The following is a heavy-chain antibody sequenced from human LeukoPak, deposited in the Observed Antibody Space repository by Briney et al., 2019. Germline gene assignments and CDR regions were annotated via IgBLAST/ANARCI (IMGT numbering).Heavy chain of an antibody. V-gene: IGHV3-30*02. CDR2: IGYDGSKM. J-gene: IGHJ4*02. CDR3: AKDNRNYYIDY. Sequence: GGSLRLSCSASGFTFSSYGMHWVRQAPGKGPEWVAFIGYDGSKMYYVDSVKGRFTISRDNSENTLYLQMNSLRTEDTALYYCAKDNRNYYIDYWGQGTLVTVSS. D-gene: IGHD3-10*01. CDR1: GFTFSSYG.